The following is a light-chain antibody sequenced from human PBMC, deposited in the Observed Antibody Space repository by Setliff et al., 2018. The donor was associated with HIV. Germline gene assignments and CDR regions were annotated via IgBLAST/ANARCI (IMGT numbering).Light chain of an antibody. Sequence: QSVLAQPASVSGSPGQPITISCTGSSSDVGGYDYVSWYQQHPDKAPKLMIFDVTDRPSGVSNRFSGSKSGNTASLTNSGLQAEDEAHYYCSSYGSGDTLLFGAGTKVTVL. CDR2: DVT. V-gene: IGLV2-14*03. J-gene: IGLJ2*01. CDR3: SSYGSGDTLL. CDR1: SSDVGGYDY.